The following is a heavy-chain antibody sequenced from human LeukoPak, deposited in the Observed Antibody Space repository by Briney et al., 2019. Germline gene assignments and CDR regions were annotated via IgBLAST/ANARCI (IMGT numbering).Heavy chain of an antibody. CDR3: AKSITMVRVNWFDP. Sequence: GGSLRLSCAASGFTFSSYAMSWVRQAPGKGLEWVSAISGSGGSTCYADSVKGRFTISRDNSKNTLYLQMNSLRAEDTAVYYCAKSITMVRVNWFDPWGQGTLVTVSS. CDR2: ISGSGGST. D-gene: IGHD3-10*01. J-gene: IGHJ5*02. CDR1: GFTFSSYA. V-gene: IGHV3-23*01.